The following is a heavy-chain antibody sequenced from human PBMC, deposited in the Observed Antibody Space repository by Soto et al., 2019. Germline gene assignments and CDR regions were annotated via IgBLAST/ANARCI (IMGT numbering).Heavy chain of an antibody. Sequence: QVQLVQSGAELKKPGASVKVSCKAPGSTFTSYGISWVRQAPGQGLEWMGWISAYNGNTSYAQKLQGRDTMTNDTSTSTADMELRSLRSDDTAVYYCARVDKSKYYYDSSGYPDAFDIWGQGTMVTVSS. CDR1: GSTFTSYG. CDR3: ARVDKSKYYYDSSGYPDAFDI. D-gene: IGHD3-22*01. J-gene: IGHJ3*02. V-gene: IGHV1-18*01. CDR2: ISAYNGNT.